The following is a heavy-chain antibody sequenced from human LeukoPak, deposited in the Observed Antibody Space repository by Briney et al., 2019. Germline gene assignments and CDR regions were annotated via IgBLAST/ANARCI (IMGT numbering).Heavy chain of an antibody. Sequence: ASVKVSCKASGYTFTSYDINWVRQATGQGLEWMGWMNPNSGNTGYAQKFQGRVTITRNTSIDTAYVELSRLKSDDTAMYYCARDPYSSDWPYYYYYMDVWGKGTTVIVSS. J-gene: IGHJ6*03. V-gene: IGHV1-8*03. CDR1: GYTFTSYD. CDR3: ARDPYSSDWPYYYYYMDV. CDR2: MNPNSGNT. D-gene: IGHD6-19*01.